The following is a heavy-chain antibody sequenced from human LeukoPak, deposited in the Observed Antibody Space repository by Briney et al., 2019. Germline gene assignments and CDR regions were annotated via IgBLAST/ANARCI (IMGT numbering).Heavy chain of an antibody. V-gene: IGHV4-39*07. CDR3: AGDYGDYYFDY. Sequence: PSETLSLTCTVSGGSINSTSNYWGWIRQPPGKGLEWIGSIYYSGSTSYNPSLKSRVTISVDTSKNQFSLKLSSVTAADTAVYFCAGDYGDYYFDYWGQGTLVTVSS. D-gene: IGHD4-17*01. CDR2: IYYSGST. J-gene: IGHJ4*02. CDR1: GGSINSTSNY.